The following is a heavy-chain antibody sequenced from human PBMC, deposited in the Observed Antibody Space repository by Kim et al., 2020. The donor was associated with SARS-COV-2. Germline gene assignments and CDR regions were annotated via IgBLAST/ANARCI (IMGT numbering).Heavy chain of an antibody. V-gene: IGHV3-9*01. CDR1: GFTFDDYA. D-gene: IGHD5-12*01. CDR3: AKEAAALYEGYGMDV. Sequence: GGSLRLSCAASGFTFDDYAMHWVRQAPGKGLEWVSGISWNSGSIGYADSVKGRFTISRDNAKNSLYLQMNSLRAEDTALYYCAKEAAALYEGYGMDVWGQGTTVTVSS. CDR2: ISWNSGSI. J-gene: IGHJ6*02.